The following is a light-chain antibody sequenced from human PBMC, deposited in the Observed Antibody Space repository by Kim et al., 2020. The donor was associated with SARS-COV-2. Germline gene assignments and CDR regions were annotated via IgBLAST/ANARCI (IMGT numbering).Light chain of an antibody. V-gene: IGKV3-15*01. CDR2: GTS. CDR3: QQYNSWPRT. Sequence: VSPGESATLSCRASQSVTTNLAWYQQKPGQAPRLLICGTSTRATGIPARFSGSGSGTEFTLTISSLQSEDVAVYYCQQYNSWPRTFGQGTKVDIK. J-gene: IGKJ1*01. CDR1: QSVTTN.